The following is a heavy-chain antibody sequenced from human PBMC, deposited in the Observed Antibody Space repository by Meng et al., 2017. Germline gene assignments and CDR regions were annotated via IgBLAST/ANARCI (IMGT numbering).Heavy chain of an antibody. J-gene: IGHJ4*02. CDR3: AREGPCGGDCSGFDY. V-gene: IGHV1-69*01. D-gene: IGHD2-21*02. CDR1: GGTFSSYA. CDR2: IIPIFGTA. Sequence: QGQLVVSGAEVRTPGSSVKVSCKASGGTFSSYAISWVRQAPGQGLEWMGGIIPIFGTANYAQKFQGRVTIAADESTSTAYMELSSLRSEDTAVYYCAREGPCGGDCSGFDYWGQGTLVTVSS.